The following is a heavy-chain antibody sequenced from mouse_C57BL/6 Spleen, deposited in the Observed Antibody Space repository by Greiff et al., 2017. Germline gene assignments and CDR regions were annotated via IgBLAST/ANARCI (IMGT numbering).Heavy chain of an antibody. D-gene: IGHD2-4*01. Sequence: VQLQQSGPELVKPGASVKMSCKASGYTFTDYNMHWVKQSHGKSLEWIGYINPNNGGTSYNQKFKGKATLTVNKSSSTAYMELRSLTSEDSAVYYCARGSYDYDEGFAYWGQGTLVTVSA. CDR3: ARGSYDYDEGFAY. CDR2: INPNNGGT. CDR1: GYTFTDYN. J-gene: IGHJ3*01. V-gene: IGHV1-22*01.